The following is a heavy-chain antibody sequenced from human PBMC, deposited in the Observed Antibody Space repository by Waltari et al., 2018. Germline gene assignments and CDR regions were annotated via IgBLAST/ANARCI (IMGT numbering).Heavy chain of an antibody. V-gene: IGHV4-61*02. CDR3: ARVSYANYFDY. J-gene: IGHJ4*02. D-gene: IGHD3-16*01. CDR2: GYISGTT. CDR1: RGSITRGSYH. Sequence: QLHLQESGPGLVKPSQTLSLLCTVSRGSITRGSYHWSWIRQPAGKGLEWIGRGYISGTTAYNPSLASRVTMSIDTSNNQFSLKLSSVTAADTAMYYCARVSYANYFDYWGQGALVTVSS.